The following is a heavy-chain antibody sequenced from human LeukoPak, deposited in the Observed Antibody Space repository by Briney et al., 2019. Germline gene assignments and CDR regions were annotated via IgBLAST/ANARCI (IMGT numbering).Heavy chain of an antibody. Sequence: SETVSLSCTVSGGSISSYYWSWIRQPPGKGLEWIGYIYYSGSTNYNPSLKSRVTISVDTSKNQFSLKLSSVTAADTAVYYCARGYYDILVGSWYFDLWGRGTLVTVSS. D-gene: IGHD3-9*01. CDR1: GGSISSYY. J-gene: IGHJ2*01. CDR2: IYYSGST. CDR3: ARGYYDILVGSWYFDL. V-gene: IGHV4-59*01.